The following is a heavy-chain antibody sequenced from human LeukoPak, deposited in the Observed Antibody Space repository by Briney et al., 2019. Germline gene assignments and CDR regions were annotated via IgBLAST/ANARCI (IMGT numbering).Heavy chain of an antibody. CDR3: ARVGYYGSGSYN. J-gene: IGHJ4*02. CDR1: GGTFSSYA. D-gene: IGHD3-10*01. V-gene: IGHV1-69*13. Sequence: SAKVSCKASGGTFSSYAISWVRQAPGQGLEWMGGIIPIFGTANYAQKFQGRVTITADESTSTAYMELSSLRSEDTAVYYCARVGYYGSGSYNWGQGTLVTVSS. CDR2: IIPIFGTA.